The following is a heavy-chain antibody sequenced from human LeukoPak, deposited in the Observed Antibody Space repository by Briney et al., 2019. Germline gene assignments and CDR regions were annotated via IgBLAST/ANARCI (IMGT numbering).Heavy chain of an antibody. D-gene: IGHD3-9*01. CDR2: TIPIFGTA. V-gene: IGHV1-69*13. J-gene: IGHJ6*02. CDR3: ARVLRYFDWLYKPYYYGMDV. CDR1: GGTFSSYA. Sequence: SVKVSCKASGGTFSSYAISWVRQAPGQGLEWMGGTIPIFGTANYAQKFQGRVTITADESTSTAYMELSSLRSEDTAVYYCARVLRYFDWLYKPYYYGMDVWGQGTTVTVSS.